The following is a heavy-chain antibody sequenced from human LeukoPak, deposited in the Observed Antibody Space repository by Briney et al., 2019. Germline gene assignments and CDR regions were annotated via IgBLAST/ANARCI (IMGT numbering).Heavy chain of an antibody. CDR1: GFTFDDYA. Sequence: PGGSLRLSCAASGFTFDDYAMHWVRQAPGKGLEWVSAISGSGGSTYYADSVKGRFTISRDNSKNTLYLQMNSLRAEDTAVYYCAKGGFMTTDFDPWGQGTLVTVSS. V-gene: IGHV3-23*01. CDR2: ISGSGGST. J-gene: IGHJ5*02. CDR3: AKGGFMTTDFDP. D-gene: IGHD4-11*01.